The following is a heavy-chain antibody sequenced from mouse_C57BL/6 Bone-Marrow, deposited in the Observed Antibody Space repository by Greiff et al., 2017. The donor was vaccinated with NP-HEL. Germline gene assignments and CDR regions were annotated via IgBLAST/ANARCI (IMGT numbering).Heavy chain of an antibody. CDR2: IYPGSGNT. CDR1: GYTFTDYY. Sequence: LVESGAELVRPGASVKLSCKASGYTFTDYYINWVKQRPGQGLEWIARIYPGSGNTYYNEKFKGKATLTAEKSSSTAYMQLSSLTSEDSAVYFCAYSNYDYAMDYWGQGTSVTVSS. J-gene: IGHJ4*01. CDR3: AYSNYDYAMDY. V-gene: IGHV1-76*01. D-gene: IGHD2-5*01.